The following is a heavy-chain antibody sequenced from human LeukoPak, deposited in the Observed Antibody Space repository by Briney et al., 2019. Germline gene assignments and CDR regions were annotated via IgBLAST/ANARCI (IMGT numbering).Heavy chain of an antibody. D-gene: IGHD6-13*01. CDR3: AKDYAEQQLGPFDY. V-gene: IGHV3-20*04. CDR1: GFTFDDYG. Sequence: PGGSLRLSCAASGFTFDDYGMSWVRQAPGKGLEWVSGINWNGGSTGYADSVKGRFTISRDNAKNSLYLQMNSLRAEDTALYYCAKDYAEQQLGPFDYWGQGTLVTVSS. J-gene: IGHJ4*02. CDR2: INWNGGST.